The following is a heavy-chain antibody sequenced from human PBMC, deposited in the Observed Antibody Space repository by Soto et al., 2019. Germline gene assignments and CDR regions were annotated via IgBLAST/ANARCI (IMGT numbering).Heavy chain of an antibody. J-gene: IGHJ6*03. CDR3: AKLHLGELSQQGDYYMDV. CDR2: ISSSGVST. D-gene: IGHD3-16*02. CDR1: GFTFSNYA. V-gene: IGHV3-23*01. Sequence: EVQLLESGGGLVQPGGSLRLSCAASGFTFSNYAMTWVRQAPGKGLEWVSTISSSGVSTYYADSVKGRFTISRDNSKNTLFLQMSSLRAEDTAVYYCAKLHLGELSQQGDYYMDVWGKGTTVTVSS.